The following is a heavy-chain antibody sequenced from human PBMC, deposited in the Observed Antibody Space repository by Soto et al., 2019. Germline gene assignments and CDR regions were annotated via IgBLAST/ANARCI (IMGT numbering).Heavy chain of an antibody. Sequence: SETLSLTCAVYGGSFSGYYWSWIRQPPGKGLEWIGEINHSGSTNYNPSLKSRVTISVDTSKNQFSLQLNSVTPEDTAVYYCAREQGLVVVTARGLLDAFDIWGQGTMVTVSS. CDR1: GGSFSGYY. D-gene: IGHD2-21*02. CDR2: INHSGST. V-gene: IGHV4-34*01. CDR3: AREQGLVVVTARGLLDAFDI. J-gene: IGHJ3*02.